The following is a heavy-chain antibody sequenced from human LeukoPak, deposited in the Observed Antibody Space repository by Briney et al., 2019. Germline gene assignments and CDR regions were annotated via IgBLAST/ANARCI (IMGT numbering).Heavy chain of an antibody. Sequence: GASVKVSCKASGYTFTDYYVNWVRQAPGQGLEWMGWINPNSGATNYAQKFQGRVIMTRDTSISTAYMELSRLRSDDTAVYYCAREAMGGYWGQGTLVTVSS. CDR3: AREAMGGY. CDR1: GYTFTDYY. V-gene: IGHV1-2*02. D-gene: IGHD5-18*01. J-gene: IGHJ4*02. CDR2: INPNSGAT.